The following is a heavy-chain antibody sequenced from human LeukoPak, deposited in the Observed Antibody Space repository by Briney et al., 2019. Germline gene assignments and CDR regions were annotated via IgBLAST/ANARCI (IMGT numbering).Heavy chain of an antibody. CDR3: AREERSSSWYGHRDYYYYYYYMDV. CDR1: GDSVSSNSAA. D-gene: IGHD6-13*01. J-gene: IGHJ6*03. V-gene: IGHV6-1*01. CDR2: TYYRSKWYN. Sequence: SQTLSLTCAISGDSVSSNSAAWNWIRQSPSRGLEWLGRTYYRSKWYNDYAVSVKSRITINPDTSKNQFSLQLNSVTPEDTAVYYCAREERSSSWYGHRDYYYYYYYMDVWGKGTTVTVSS.